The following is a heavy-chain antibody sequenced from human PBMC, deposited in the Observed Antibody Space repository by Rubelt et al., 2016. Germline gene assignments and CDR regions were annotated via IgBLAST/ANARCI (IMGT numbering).Heavy chain of an antibody. CDR3: ARDFWSGYSFFDY. CDR1: GGSISSYY. D-gene: IGHD3-3*01. J-gene: IGHJ4*02. Sequence: QVQLQESGPGLVKPSETLSLTCTVSGGSISSYYWSRIRQPPGKGLEWIGEINHSGSTNYNPSLKSRFTISVDTSKNQFSLKLSSVTAADTAVYYCARDFWSGYSFFDYWGQGTLVTVSS. V-gene: IGHV4-59*12. CDR2: INHSGST.